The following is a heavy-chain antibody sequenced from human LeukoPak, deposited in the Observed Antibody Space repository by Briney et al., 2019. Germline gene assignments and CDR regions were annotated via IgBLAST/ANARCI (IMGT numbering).Heavy chain of an antibody. V-gene: IGHV1-18*01. CDR1: GYTFTSYG. Sequence: RASVKVSCKASGYTFTSYGISWVRQAPGQGLEWMGWISAYNGNTNYAQKLQGRVTMTTDTSTSTAYMELRSLRSDDTAVYYCARLAGEYYDFWSGYSINWFDPWGQGTLVTVSS. J-gene: IGHJ5*02. CDR3: ARLAGEYYDFWSGYSINWFDP. D-gene: IGHD3-3*01. CDR2: ISAYNGNT.